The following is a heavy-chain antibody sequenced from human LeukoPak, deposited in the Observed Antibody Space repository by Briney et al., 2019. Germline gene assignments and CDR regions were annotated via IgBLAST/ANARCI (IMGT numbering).Heavy chain of an antibody. V-gene: IGHV3-23*01. J-gene: IGHJ5*02. Sequence: GGSLRLSCAASGFTFSSYAMSWVRQAPGKGLEWVSAISDSGGSTYYADSVKGRFTISRDNSKNTLYLQMNSLRAEDTAVYYCAKMGGSCYSVNCNWLDPWGQGTLVTVSP. D-gene: IGHD2-15*01. CDR2: ISDSGGST. CDR3: AKMGGSCYSVNCNWLDP. CDR1: GFTFSSYA.